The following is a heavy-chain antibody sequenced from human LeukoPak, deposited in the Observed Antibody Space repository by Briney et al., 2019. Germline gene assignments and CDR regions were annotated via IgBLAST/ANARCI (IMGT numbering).Heavy chain of an antibody. J-gene: IGHJ4*02. V-gene: IGHV3-21*01. CDR2: ISSSSSYI. CDR3: ARFGPGNIAAVGRCFDY. D-gene: IGHD6-13*01. Sequence: GGSLRLSCAASGFTFSSYSMNWVRQAPGKGLEWVSSISSSSSYIYYADSVKGRFTISRDNAKNSLYLQMNSLRAEDTAVYYCARFGPGNIAAVGRCFDYWGQGTLVTVSS. CDR1: GFTFSSYS.